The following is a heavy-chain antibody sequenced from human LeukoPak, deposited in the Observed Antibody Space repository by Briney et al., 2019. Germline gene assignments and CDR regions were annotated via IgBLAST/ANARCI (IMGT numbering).Heavy chain of an antibody. CDR1: GGSFSGYY. D-gene: IGHD3-10*01. J-gene: IGHJ4*02. CDR2: INHSGST. Sequence: SETLSLTCAVYGGSFSGYYWSWLRQPPGKGLEWIGEINHSGSTNYNPSLKSRVTIPVDTSKNQFSLKLSSVTAADTAVYYCARGGSGSYYNARTNFDYWGQGTLVTVSS. V-gene: IGHV4-34*01. CDR3: ARGGSGSYYNARTNFDY.